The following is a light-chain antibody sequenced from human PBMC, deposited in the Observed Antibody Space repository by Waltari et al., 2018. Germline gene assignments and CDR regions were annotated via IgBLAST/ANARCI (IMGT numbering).Light chain of an antibody. CDR3: ISYTSANTWV. CDR1: SADLGNYNY. J-gene: IGLJ3*02. CDR2: EVS. V-gene: IGLV2-14*01. Sequence: QSALTQVAAVSAAPGQSSTISCTGTSADLGNYNYVYWFQQTPGKAPKVIIYEVSNRPSRVSERFSGSKSGDTASLTISGLQAEDEAHYYCISYTSANTWVFGGGTKLTVL.